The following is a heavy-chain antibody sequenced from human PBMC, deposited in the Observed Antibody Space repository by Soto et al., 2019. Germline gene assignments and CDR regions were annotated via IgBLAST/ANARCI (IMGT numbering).Heavy chain of an antibody. D-gene: IGHD3-10*01. CDR2: IFHSLGA. CDR3: VREVNGSGDY. J-gene: IGHJ4*02. Sequence: SDTLSLTCTVSGDSTTSDDWSWIRQPPGKGLEWLGYIFHSLGAKYNPSLGSRGTISLDTSKNQLSLSLRSVTGADTAIYFCVREVNGSGDYWGQGTLVTGSS. V-gene: IGHV4-59*01. CDR1: GDSTTSDD.